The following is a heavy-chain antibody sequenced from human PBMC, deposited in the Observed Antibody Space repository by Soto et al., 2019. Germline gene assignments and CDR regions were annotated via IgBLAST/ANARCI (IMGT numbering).Heavy chain of an antibody. J-gene: IGHJ6*02. CDR2: IYYSGGT. D-gene: IGHD2-2*01. Sequence: SETLSLTCTVSGGSVSSGSYYWSWIRQPPGQGLEWIGYIYYSGGTNYNPSLKSRVTISVDTSKNQFSLKLSSVTAADTAVYYCARRGVPAATRYGYYYYGMDVWGQGTTVTVSS. V-gene: IGHV4-61*01. CDR3: ARRGVPAATRYGYYYYGMDV. CDR1: GGSVSSGSYY.